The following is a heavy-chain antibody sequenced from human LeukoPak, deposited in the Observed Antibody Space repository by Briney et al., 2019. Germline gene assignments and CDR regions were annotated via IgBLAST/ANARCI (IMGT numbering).Heavy chain of an antibody. D-gene: IGHD3-16*02. V-gene: IGHV3-30*04. CDR3: ARERAVRYPLDY. CDR2: ISYDGSNK. J-gene: IGHJ4*02. CDR1: GFTFSGYA. Sequence: PGGSLRLSCAASGFTFSGYAMHWVRQAPGKGLEWVAVISYDGSNKYYADSVKSRFTISRDNSKNTLYLQMNSLRAEDTAVYYCARERAVRYPLDYWGQGTLVTVSS.